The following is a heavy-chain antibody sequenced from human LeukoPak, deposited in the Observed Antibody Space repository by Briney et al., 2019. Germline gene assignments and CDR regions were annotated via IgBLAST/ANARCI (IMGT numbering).Heavy chain of an antibody. J-gene: IGHJ3*02. V-gene: IGHV4-59*01. D-gene: IGHD3-9*01. CDR3: AREAGYFAFDI. CDR1: GGSISSYY. CDR2: IYYSGST. Sequence: SETLSLTCTVSGGSISSYYWSWVRQPPGKGLEWIGYIYYSGSTNYNPSLKSRVTISVDTSKNQFSLELSSVTAADTAVYYCAREAGYFAFDIWGQGTMVTVSS.